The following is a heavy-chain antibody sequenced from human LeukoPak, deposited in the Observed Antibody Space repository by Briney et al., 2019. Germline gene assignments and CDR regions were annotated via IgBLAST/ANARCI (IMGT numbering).Heavy chain of an antibody. CDR3: AKDKQAPGSSGYSTGFDY. Sequence: GRSLRLSCAASGFTFDDYAMHWVRQAPGKGLEWVSGISWNSGSIGYADSVKGRFTISRDNAKNSLYLQMNSLRAEDTALYYCAKDKQAPGSSGYSTGFDYWGQGTLVTVSS. J-gene: IGHJ4*02. CDR2: ISWNSGSI. CDR1: GFTFDDYA. D-gene: IGHD3-22*01. V-gene: IGHV3-9*01.